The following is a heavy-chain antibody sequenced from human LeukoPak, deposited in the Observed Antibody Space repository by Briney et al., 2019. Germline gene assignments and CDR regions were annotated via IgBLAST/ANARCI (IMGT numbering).Heavy chain of an antibody. CDR2: ISSSSSYI. CDR3: AREGIAVAGTDYYYYYGMDV. J-gene: IGHJ6*02. CDR1: GFTFSSYS. Sequence: GGSLRLSCAASGFTFSSYSMNWVRQAPGKGLEWVSSISSSSSYIYYADSVKGRFTISRDNAKNSLYLQMNSLRAEDTAVYYCAREGIAVAGTDYYYYYGMDVWGQGTTVTVSS. D-gene: IGHD6-19*01. V-gene: IGHV3-21*01.